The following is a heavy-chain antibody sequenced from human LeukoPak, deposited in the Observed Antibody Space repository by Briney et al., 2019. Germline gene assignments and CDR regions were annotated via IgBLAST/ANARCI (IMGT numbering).Heavy chain of an antibody. Sequence: GASVKVSCKASGYTFTSYYMHWVRQAPGQGLEWMGIINPSGGSTSYAQKFQGRVTMTTDTSTSTAYMELRSLRSDDTAVYYCARDMIDMYSGYDFCDYWGQGTLVTVSS. CDR1: GYTFTSYY. CDR3: ARDMIDMYSGYDFCDY. V-gene: IGHV1-46*01. D-gene: IGHD5-12*01. J-gene: IGHJ4*02. CDR2: INPSGGST.